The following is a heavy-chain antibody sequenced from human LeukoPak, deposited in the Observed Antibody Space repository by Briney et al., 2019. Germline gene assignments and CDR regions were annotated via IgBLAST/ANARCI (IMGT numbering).Heavy chain of an antibody. V-gene: IGHV3-23*01. CDR3: AKPLTSVTYRNFDY. CDR2: SGTAGGT. Sequence: GGSLRLSCAASGFTFSSYAMSWVRQAPGKGLEWVSSSGTAGGTYYADSVKGRFTISRDNSKNTLYLQMNSLRAEDTAVYYCAKPLTSVTYRNFDYWGQGTLVTVSS. CDR1: GFTFSSYA. J-gene: IGHJ4*02. D-gene: IGHD4-17*01.